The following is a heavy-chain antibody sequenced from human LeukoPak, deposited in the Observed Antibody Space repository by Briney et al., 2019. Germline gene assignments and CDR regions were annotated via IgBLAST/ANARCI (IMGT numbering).Heavy chain of an antibody. D-gene: IGHD2/OR15-2a*01. CDR2: IYSGGST. J-gene: IGHJ4*02. V-gene: IGHV3-66*01. Sequence: PGGSLRLSCAASGFTVSSNYMSWVRQAPGKGLEWVSVIYSGGSTYYADSVKGRFTISRDNSKNTLYLQMNSLRAEDTAVYYCAKGGTNRHAYFDYWGQGTLVTVSS. CDR3: AKGGTNRHAYFDY. CDR1: GFTVSSNY.